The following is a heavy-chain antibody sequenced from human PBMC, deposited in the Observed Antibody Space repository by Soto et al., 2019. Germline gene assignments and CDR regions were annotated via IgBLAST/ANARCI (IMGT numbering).Heavy chain of an antibody. D-gene: IGHD3-3*01. Sequence: GGSLRLSCAASGFTFDDYAMHWVRQAPGKGLEWVSGISWNSGSIGYADSVKGRFTISRDNAKNSLYLQMNSLRAEDTALYYCAKAIFGVVSNNWFDPWGQGTLVTVSS. J-gene: IGHJ5*02. V-gene: IGHV3-9*01. CDR3: AKAIFGVVSNNWFDP. CDR1: GFTFDDYA. CDR2: ISWNSGSI.